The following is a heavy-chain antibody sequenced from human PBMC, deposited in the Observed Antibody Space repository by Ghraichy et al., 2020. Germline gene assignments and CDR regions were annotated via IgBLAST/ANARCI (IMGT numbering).Heavy chain of an antibody. CDR2: MHHGGNT. Sequence: SETLSLTCAVSGASISSSDWWTWVRQPPGKGLEWLAEMHHGGNTNYNPSIRSRVTISLDKSRNLLSLNVKSVTAADTAVYFCARVPCCPSGFSDGSGYYWEMRWFDHRGRGTLVTVAS. J-gene: IGHJ5*02. CDR1: GASISSSDW. D-gene: IGHD3-22*01. CDR3: ARVPCCPSGFSDGSGYYWEMRWFDH. V-gene: IGHV4-4*02.